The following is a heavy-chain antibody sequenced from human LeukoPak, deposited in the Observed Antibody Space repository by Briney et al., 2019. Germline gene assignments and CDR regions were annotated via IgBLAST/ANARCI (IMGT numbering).Heavy chain of an antibody. CDR2: IYSGGST. J-gene: IGHJ4*02. Sequence: GGSLRLSCAASGFTVSSNHTSWVRQAPGKGLEWVSVIYSGGSTDYADSVKGRFTISRDILQNTLYLQMNSLRAEDMAVYYCARGPPRDNWGGGTLVTVSS. CDR3: ARGPPRDN. CDR1: GFTVSSNH. V-gene: IGHV3-53*01. D-gene: IGHD2-15*01.